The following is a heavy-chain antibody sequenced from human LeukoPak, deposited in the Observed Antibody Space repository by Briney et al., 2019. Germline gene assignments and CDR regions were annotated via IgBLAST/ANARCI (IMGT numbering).Heavy chain of an antibody. V-gene: IGHV4-34*01. CDR2: INHSGST. Sequence: PSETLSLTCAVYGGSFSSCYWNWIRQPPGKGLEWIGEINHSGSTNYNPSLKSRVTISVDTSKNQFSLKLSSVTAADTAVYYCARAYAKPFDYWGQGTLVTVSS. CDR3: ARAYAKPFDY. J-gene: IGHJ4*02. CDR1: GGSFSSCY.